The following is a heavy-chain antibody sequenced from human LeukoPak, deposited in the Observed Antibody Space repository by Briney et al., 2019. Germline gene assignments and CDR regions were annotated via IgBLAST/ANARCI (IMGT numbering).Heavy chain of an antibody. CDR2: INHSGST. Sequence: SETLSLTCAVYGGSLSGYYWSWIRQPPGKGLEWIGEINHSGSTYYNPSLKSRVTISVDTSKNQFSLRLSSVTAADTAVYYCARLQYCSGTSCYWFDPWGQGTLVTVSS. D-gene: IGHD2-2*01. J-gene: IGHJ5*02. CDR1: GGSLSGYY. CDR3: ARLQYCSGTSCYWFDP. V-gene: IGHV4-34*01.